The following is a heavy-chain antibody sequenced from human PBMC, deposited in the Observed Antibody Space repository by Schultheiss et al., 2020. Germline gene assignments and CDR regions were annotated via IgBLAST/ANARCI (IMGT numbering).Heavy chain of an antibody. D-gene: IGHD1-26*01. CDR1: GGSISSGSYY. CDR3: ARVVGATTYFDY. V-gene: IGHV4-61*02. CDR2: IYTSGST. Sequence: SETLSLTCTVSGGSISSGSYYWSWIRQPAGKGLEWIGRIYTSGSTNYNPSLKSRVTISVDTSKNQFSLKLSSVTAADTAVYYCARVVGATTYFDYWGQGTLVTVSS. J-gene: IGHJ4*02.